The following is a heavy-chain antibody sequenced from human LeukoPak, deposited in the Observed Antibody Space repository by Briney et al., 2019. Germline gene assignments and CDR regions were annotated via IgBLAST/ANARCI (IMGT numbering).Heavy chain of an antibody. CDR3: ARHASTHYFDS. CDR2: IWFDGSGT. V-gene: IGHV3-33*01. J-gene: IGHJ4*02. D-gene: IGHD2/OR15-2a*01. Sequence: GGSLRLSCVASGFTLSNYGMHWVRQAPGKGLEWVAIIWFDGSGTYYADSVKGRVTFSRDNSKNTLYLQMNSLRAEDTAMYYCARHASTHYFDSWGQGTLVTVSS. CDR1: GFTLSNYG.